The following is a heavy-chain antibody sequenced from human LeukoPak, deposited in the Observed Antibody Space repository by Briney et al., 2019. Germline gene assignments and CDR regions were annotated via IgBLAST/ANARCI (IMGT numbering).Heavy chain of an antibody. CDR2: INSDGSST. J-gene: IGHJ4*02. CDR1: GFTFSSYW. Sequence: GGSLRLSCAASGFTFSSYWMHWVRQAPGEGLVWVSRINSDGSSTSYADSVKGRFTISRDNAKNTLYLQMNSLRAEDTAVYYCARRYYGDYVDYWGQGTLVTVSS. D-gene: IGHD4-17*01. V-gene: IGHV3-74*01. CDR3: ARRYYGDYVDY.